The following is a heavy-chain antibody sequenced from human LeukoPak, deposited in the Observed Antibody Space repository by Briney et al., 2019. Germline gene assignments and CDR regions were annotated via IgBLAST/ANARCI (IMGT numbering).Heavy chain of an antibody. V-gene: IGHV5-51*01. CDR2: IYPGDSDT. CDR1: GYSFTSYW. Sequence: GESLKISCKGSGYSFTSYWIAWVRQMPGKGLEWVGIIYPGDSDTRYSPSFQGQVTISADNSISTAYLRWNSLKASDTAMYYCARQPLTSYNWFDPWGQGTLVTVSS. D-gene: IGHD1-14*01. CDR3: ARQPLTSYNWFDP. J-gene: IGHJ5*02.